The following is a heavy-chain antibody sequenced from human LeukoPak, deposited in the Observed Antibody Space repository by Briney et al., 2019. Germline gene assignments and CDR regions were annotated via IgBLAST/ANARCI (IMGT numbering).Heavy chain of an antibody. Sequence: SETLSLTCTVSGGSINNYFWSWIRQPPGKGLEWICYIYSNGSTNYNPSLKSRVTISVDTSKSQISLELNSVTAGDTAVYYCARDFGFKYSSSDGFDPWGRGALVTVSS. CDR3: ARDFGFKYSSSDGFDP. V-gene: IGHV4-59*01. J-gene: IGHJ5*02. D-gene: IGHD3-22*01. CDR2: IYSNGST. CDR1: GGSINNYF.